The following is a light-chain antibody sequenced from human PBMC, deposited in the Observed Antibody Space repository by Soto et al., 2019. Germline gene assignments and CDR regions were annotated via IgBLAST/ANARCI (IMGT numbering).Light chain of an antibody. CDR1: SSDVGGYNY. CDR3: RSYTSSSAPYV. V-gene: IGLV2-14*01. J-gene: IGLJ1*01. CDR2: DVS. Sequence: QSALTQPASVSGSPGQSITISCTGTSSDVGGYNYVSWYRQHPGKAPELMIYDVSNRPSGVSNRFSGSKSGNTASLSISGLLSEDEADYYCRSYTSSSAPYVFGTGTKLTVL.